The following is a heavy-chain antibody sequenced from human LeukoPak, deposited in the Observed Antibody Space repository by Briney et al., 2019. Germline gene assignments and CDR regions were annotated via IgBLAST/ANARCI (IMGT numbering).Heavy chain of an antibody. CDR1: AFTFSDSY. D-gene: IGHD3-22*01. V-gene: IGHV3-11*01. J-gene: IGHJ4*02. CDR2: ISSSGTTI. Sequence: GGSLRLSCAASAFTFSDSYMSWIRQAPGKGLEWVSYISSSGTTIHYADSVKGRFTISRDNAKNSLYLQMNSLKTEDTAVYYCTTDPRKRTYYYDSSGYSFIDYWGQGTPVTVSS. CDR3: TTDPRKRTYYYDSSGYSFIDY.